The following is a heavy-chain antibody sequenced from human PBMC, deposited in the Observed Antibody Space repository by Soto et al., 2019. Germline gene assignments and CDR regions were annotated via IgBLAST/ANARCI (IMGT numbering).Heavy chain of an antibody. Sequence: PGGSLRLSCAASGFTFSSYAMHWVRQAPGKGLEWVAVISYYGSNKYYADSVKGRFTISRDNSKNTLYLQMNSLRAEDTAVYYCARGYYYDSSEDAFEIWGQGTMVTVSS. D-gene: IGHD3-22*01. J-gene: IGHJ3*02. CDR1: GFTFSSYA. CDR3: ARGYYYDSSEDAFEI. CDR2: ISYYGSNK. V-gene: IGHV3-30-3*01.